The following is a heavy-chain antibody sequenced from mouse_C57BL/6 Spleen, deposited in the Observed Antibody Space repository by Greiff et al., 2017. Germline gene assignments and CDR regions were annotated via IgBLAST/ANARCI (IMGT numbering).Heavy chain of an antibody. J-gene: IGHJ2*01. D-gene: IGHD1-1*01. V-gene: IGHV1-15*01. Sequence: QVQLKESGAELVRPGASVTLSCKASGYTFTDYEMHWVKQTPVHGLEWIGAIDPETGGTAYNQKFKGKAILTADKSSSTAYMELRSLTSEDSAVYYCTRGDGSSRYAMDYWGQGTTLTVSS. CDR1: GYTFTDYE. CDR3: TRGDGSSRYAMDY. CDR2: IDPETGGT.